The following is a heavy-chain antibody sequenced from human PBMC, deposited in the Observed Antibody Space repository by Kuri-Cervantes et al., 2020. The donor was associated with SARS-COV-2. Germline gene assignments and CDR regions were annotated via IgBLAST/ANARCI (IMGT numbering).Heavy chain of an antibody. CDR1: GYTFTSYA. J-gene: IGHJ4*02. D-gene: IGHD6-19*01. CDR2: INTNTGDP. V-gene: IGHV7-4-1*02. CDR3: AREEFWTSSGGPVDY. Sequence: ASVKVSCKASGYTFTSYAMHWVRQAPGQGLEWMGWINTNTGDPTYAQSFTGRFAMTLDTSVSTAYLQLSSLKAEDTAVYYCAREEFWTSSGGPVDYWGQGTMVTVSS.